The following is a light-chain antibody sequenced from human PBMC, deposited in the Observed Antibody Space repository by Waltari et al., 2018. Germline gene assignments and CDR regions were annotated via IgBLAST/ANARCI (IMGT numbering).Light chain of an antibody. CDR3: QQHDNSPYS. Sequence: DIQMTQSPSSLSAAVGDRVTITCRASQGIRNWLAWYQQKPGKAPKLLIYRASNLETGVPSRFSGSGSGTDFTLTISSLQPEDIATYYCQQHDNSPYSFGLGTKVEIK. V-gene: IGKV1-33*01. CDR1: QGIRNW. J-gene: IGKJ2*03. CDR2: RAS.